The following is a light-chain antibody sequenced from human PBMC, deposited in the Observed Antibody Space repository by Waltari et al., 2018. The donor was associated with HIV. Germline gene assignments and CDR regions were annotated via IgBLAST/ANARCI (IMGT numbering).Light chain of an antibody. Sequence: DVVMTQSPLSLPVTLGQPASISCRSSQSLVYRDESIHLNWFQQRPGQSPRRLIYKVSNRDSRVPDRVSGSGSGTDFTLKISRVEAEDIGVYYCMQGTHWPRTFGQVTKLEIK. J-gene: IGKJ2*01. CDR1: QSLVYRDESIH. CDR2: KVS. V-gene: IGKV2-30*01. CDR3: MQGTHWPRT.